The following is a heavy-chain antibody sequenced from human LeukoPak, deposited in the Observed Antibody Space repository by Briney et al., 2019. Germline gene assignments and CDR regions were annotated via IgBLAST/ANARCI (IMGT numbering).Heavy chain of an antibody. V-gene: IGHV4-59*08. Sequence: AETLSLTCTVSGDSISGFYWSWIRQLPGKGLEWVAYIHYTGNTKYNPSLKSRVTISVDTSKNQCSLEVNSVTAADTAVYYCARHGGSSSSRSSFDPWGQGSLVTVSS. D-gene: IGHD1-26*01. CDR3: ARHGGSSSSRSSFDP. J-gene: IGHJ5*02. CDR1: GDSISGFY. CDR2: IHYTGNT.